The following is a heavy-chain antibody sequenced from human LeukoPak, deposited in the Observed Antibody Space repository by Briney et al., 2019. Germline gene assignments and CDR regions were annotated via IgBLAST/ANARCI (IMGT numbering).Heavy chain of an antibody. D-gene: IGHD4-17*01. CDR1: GFTFSSYA. J-gene: IGHJ4*02. Sequence: GGSLRLSCVASGFTFSSYAMSWVRQAPGKGLEWVSVIYSGGSTYYADSVKGRFTISRDNAKNSLYLQMNSLRAEDTAVYYCARGFNGDYLDYWGQGTLVTVSS. CDR2: IYSGGST. V-gene: IGHV3-66*01. CDR3: ARGFNGDYLDY.